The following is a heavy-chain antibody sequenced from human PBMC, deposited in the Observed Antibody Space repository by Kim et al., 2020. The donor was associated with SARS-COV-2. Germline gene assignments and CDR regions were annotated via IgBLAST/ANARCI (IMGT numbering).Heavy chain of an antibody. D-gene: IGHD6-13*01. J-gene: IGHJ4*02. V-gene: IGHV3-23*01. CDR3: AKVGVASPRGHFDY. Sequence: AKSVQGRFTISRDNSKTNLFLQRNSLRAGDTAVYYCAKVGVASPRGHFDYWGPGTLVTVSS.